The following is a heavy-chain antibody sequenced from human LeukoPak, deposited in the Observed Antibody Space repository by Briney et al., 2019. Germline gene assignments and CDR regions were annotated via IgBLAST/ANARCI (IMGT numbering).Heavy chain of an antibody. V-gene: IGHV3-30*02. Sequence: GGSLRLSCAASGFTFSSYGMHWVRQAPGKGLEWVAFIRYDGSNKYYADSVKGRFTISRDNSKNTLYLQMNSLRAEDTAVYYCAKSGEFSSSWYYDAFDIWGQGTMVTVSS. CDR1: GFTFSSYG. CDR2: IRYDGSNK. J-gene: IGHJ3*02. D-gene: IGHD6-13*01. CDR3: AKSGEFSSSWYYDAFDI.